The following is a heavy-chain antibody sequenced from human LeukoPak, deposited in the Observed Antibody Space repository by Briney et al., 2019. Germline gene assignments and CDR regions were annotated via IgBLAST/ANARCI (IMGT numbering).Heavy chain of an antibody. Sequence: ASETLSLTCTVSGGSISSYYWGWIRQPPGKGLEWIGYIYYSGSTNYNPSLKSRVTISVDTSKNQFSLKLSSVTAADTAVYYCARPYSSSWYGDAFDIWGQGTMVTVSS. CDR2: IYYSGST. CDR1: GGSISSYY. CDR3: ARPYSSSWYGDAFDI. J-gene: IGHJ3*02. D-gene: IGHD6-13*01. V-gene: IGHV4-59*08.